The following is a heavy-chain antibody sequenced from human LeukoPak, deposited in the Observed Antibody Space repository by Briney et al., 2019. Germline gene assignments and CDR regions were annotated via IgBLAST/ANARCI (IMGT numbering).Heavy chain of an antibody. Sequence: GGSLRLSCAASGFTFSSYAMSWVRQAREKGLEWVSRISGSGGSTYNADSVRGRFTISRDNSKNTLYLQMYSLRAEDTAVYYCAKHRGYSYGDYYAMDVWGQGTTVPVSS. D-gene: IGHD5-18*01. J-gene: IGHJ6*02. CDR1: GFTFSSYA. CDR3: AKHRGYSYGDYYAMDV. V-gene: IGHV3-23*01. CDR2: ISGSGGST.